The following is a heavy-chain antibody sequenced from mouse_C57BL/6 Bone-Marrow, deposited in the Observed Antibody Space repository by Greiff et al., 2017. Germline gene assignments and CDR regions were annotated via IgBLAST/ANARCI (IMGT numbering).Heavy chain of an antibody. V-gene: IGHV1-72*01. D-gene: IGHD1-1*01. J-gene: IGHJ2*01. CDR3: ARERIGCYYGSRHFDY. CDR2: IDPNSGGT. Sequence: VQLQQPGAELVKPGASVKLSCKASGYTFTSYWMHWVKQRPGRGLEWIGRIDPNSGGTKYNEKFKSKATLTVDKPSSTAYMQLSSLTSEDSAVYYCARERIGCYYGSRHFDYWGQGTTLTVSS. CDR1: GYTFTSYW.